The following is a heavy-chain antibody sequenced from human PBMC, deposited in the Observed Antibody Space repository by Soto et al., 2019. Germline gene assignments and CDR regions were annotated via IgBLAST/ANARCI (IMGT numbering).Heavy chain of an antibody. J-gene: IGHJ4*02. Sequence: SCAASGFIFSSYVMSWVRQAPGKGLEWVSGISGSGGSTYYADSVKGRFTISRDSSKKTLYLQVNSLRAEDTAVYYCAKGAYGDYSLDYWGQGTLVTVSS. V-gene: IGHV3-23*01. CDR2: ISGSGGST. CDR3: AKGAYGDYSLDY. D-gene: IGHD4-17*01. CDR1: GFIFSSYV.